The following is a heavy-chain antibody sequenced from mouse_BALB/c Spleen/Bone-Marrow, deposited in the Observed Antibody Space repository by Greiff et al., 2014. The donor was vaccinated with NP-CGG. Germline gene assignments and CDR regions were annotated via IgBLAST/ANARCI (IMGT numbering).Heavy chain of an antibody. CDR1: GFTITDYY. CDR3: ARDRNYDINWYFDV. J-gene: IGHJ1*01. Sequence: VQLKESGGGLVQPGGSLRLSCATSGFTITDYYMSWVRQPPGKALEWLGFIRNKANGYTTEYSASVKGRFTISRDNSQSILYLQMNILRTEDSATYYCARDRNYDINWYFDVWGAGTTVTVSS. V-gene: IGHV7-3*02. CDR2: IRNKANGYTT. D-gene: IGHD1-1*01.